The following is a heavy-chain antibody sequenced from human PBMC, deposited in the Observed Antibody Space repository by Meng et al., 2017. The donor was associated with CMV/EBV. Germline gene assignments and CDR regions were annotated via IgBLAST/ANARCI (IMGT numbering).Heavy chain of an antibody. CDR3: AKDGVGLQSEF. V-gene: IGHV3-23*01. Sequence: GGSLRLSCAASGFPFSYSGMSWVRQAQGKGPEWVAGISDSGGNTYYADSVKGRFTISRDNSRNTLFLQMNSLRAEDTAVYHCAKDGVGLQSEFWGQGTLVTVSS. CDR2: ISDSGGNT. J-gene: IGHJ4*02. CDR1: GFPFSYSG. D-gene: IGHD1-26*01.